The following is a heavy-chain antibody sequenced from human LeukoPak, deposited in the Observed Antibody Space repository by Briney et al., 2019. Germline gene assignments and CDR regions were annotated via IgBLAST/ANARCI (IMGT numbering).Heavy chain of an antibody. D-gene: IGHD3-3*01. CDR3: ARGLRSDDFWSGYYTYYFDY. CDR2: INPNSGGT. V-gene: IGHV1-2*02. CDR1: GYTFTGYY. Sequence: ASVKVSCKASGYTFTGYYMHWVRQAPGQGLEWMGWINPNSGGTNYAQKFQGRVTMTRDTSISTAYMELGRLRSDDTAVYYCARGLRSDDFWSGYYTYYFDYWGQGTLVTVSS. J-gene: IGHJ4*02.